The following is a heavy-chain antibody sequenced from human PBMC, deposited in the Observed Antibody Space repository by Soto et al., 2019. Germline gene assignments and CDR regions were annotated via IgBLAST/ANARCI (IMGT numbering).Heavy chain of an antibody. J-gene: IGHJ5*02. CDR3: ARGADYDSSGIRLNWFDP. V-gene: IGHV3-48*02. CDR1: GFTFSSYS. CDR2: ISSSSSTI. D-gene: IGHD3-22*01. Sequence: EVQLVESGGGLVQPGGSQRLSCAASGFTFSSYSMNWVRQAPGKGLEWVSYISSSSSTIYYADSVKGRFTISRDNAKNSLYLQMNSLRDEDTAVYYCARGADYDSSGIRLNWFDPWGQGTLVTVSS.